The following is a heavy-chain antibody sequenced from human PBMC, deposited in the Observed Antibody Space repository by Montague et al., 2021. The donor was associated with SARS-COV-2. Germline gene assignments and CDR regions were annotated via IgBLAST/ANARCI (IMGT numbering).Heavy chain of an antibody. V-gene: IGHV3-23*01. CDR2: ISGSGEST. CDR3: ARDPQYSKSWLRTIFEN. D-gene: IGHD6-13*01. J-gene: IGHJ4*02. Sequence: SLRLSCAASGFTFTSHPMSWVRQAPGKGLEWVSGISGSGESTYYADSVKGRFTDSRDNSKNTAHLQMNSLRAEDTAVYYCARDPQYSKSWLRTIFENWGQGTLVTVSS. CDR1: GFTFTSHP.